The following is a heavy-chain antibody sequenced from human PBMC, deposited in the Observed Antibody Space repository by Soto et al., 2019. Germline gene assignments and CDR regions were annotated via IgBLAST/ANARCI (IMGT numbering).Heavy chain of an antibody. J-gene: IGHJ5*02. CDR2: ISAYNGNT. CDR1: GYTFTSYG. Sequence: ASVKVSCKASGYTFTSYGISWVRQAPGQGLEWMGWISAYNGNTNYAQKLQGRVTMTTDTSTSTAYMELRSLRSDDTAVYYCAREGPLDCSGGSCYGAVDWFDPWGQGTLVTVSS. D-gene: IGHD2-15*01. CDR3: AREGPLDCSGGSCYGAVDWFDP. V-gene: IGHV1-18*01.